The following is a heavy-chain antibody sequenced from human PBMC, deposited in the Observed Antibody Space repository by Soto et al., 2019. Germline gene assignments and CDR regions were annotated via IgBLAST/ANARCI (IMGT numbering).Heavy chain of an antibody. J-gene: IGHJ4*02. CDR3: AKDGEGPSRNFDY. Sequence: EVQLLESGGGLVQPGGSLRRSCAASGFTFSTYAMSWVRQAPGKGLEWVSAIRGSGSEAFYADSVKGRFTISRDNSKNTLYLQINSLRAEDTAVFYCAKDGEGPSRNFDYWGQGTLVTVSS. CDR2: IRGSGSEA. V-gene: IGHV3-23*01. D-gene: IGHD3-10*01. CDR1: GFTFSTYA.